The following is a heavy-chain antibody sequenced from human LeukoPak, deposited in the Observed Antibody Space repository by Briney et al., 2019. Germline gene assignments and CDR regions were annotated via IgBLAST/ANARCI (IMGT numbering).Heavy chain of an antibody. J-gene: IGHJ4*02. CDR2: IYHSGST. CDR1: GYSISSGYY. V-gene: IGHV4-38-2*02. Sequence: PSETLSLTCTVSGYSISSGYYWGWIRQPPVKGLEWIGSIYHSGSTYYNPSLKSRVTISVDTSKNQFSLKLSSVTAADTAVYYCARDPYGEGFDYWGQGTLVTVSS. D-gene: IGHD4-17*01. CDR3: ARDPYGEGFDY.